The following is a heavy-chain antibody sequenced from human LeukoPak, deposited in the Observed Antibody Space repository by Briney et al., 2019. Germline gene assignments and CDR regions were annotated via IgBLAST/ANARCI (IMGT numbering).Heavy chain of an antibody. Sequence: PSETLSLTCTVSGGSVSSGSYYWSWIRQPPGKGLEWIGYIYYSGSTNYNPSLKSLVTISIDTSKNQFSLKLSSVTAADTAVYYCARDRVRGSSNPYFDYWGQGTLVTVSS. D-gene: IGHD1-26*01. V-gene: IGHV4-61*01. CDR1: GGSVSSGSYY. J-gene: IGHJ4*02. CDR2: IYYSGST. CDR3: ARDRVRGSSNPYFDY.